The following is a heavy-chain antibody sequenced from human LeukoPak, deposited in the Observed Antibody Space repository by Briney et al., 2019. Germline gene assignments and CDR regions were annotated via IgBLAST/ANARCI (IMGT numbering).Heavy chain of an antibody. CDR2: NSGSGDNT. CDR3: SNAPTGYVPGF. CDR1: GFTFNTDS. V-gene: IGHV3-23*01. D-gene: IGHD3-10*02. Sequence: TGGSLRLAWAASGFTFNTDSMIWVRQGPGKGMEWISVNSGSGDNTYYADAVRGTFTIYRDNSKNTVSLKTNSLRAEDTGVYYCSNAPTGYVPGFWGQGTLVTVSS. J-gene: IGHJ4*02.